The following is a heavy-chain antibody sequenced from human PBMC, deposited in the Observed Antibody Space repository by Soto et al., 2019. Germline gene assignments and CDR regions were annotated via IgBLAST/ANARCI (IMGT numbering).Heavy chain of an antibody. J-gene: IGHJ6*02. CDR3: ARAFPGIAVAGAPSYYYYGMDV. CDR2: ISAYNGNT. D-gene: IGHD6-19*01. CDR1: GYTFTSYG. Sequence: ASVKVSCKASGYTFTSYGISWVRQAPGQGLEWMGWISAYNGNTNYAQKLQGRVTMTTDTSTSTAYMELRSLRSDDTAVYYCARAFPGIAVAGAPSYYYYGMDVWGQGTTVTVS. V-gene: IGHV1-18*01.